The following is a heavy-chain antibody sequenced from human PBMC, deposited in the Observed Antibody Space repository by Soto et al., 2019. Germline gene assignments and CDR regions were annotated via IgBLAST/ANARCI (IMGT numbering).Heavy chain of an antibody. CDR2: IYYSGST. CDR3: ARVGGFGATTIDY. J-gene: IGHJ4*02. V-gene: IGHV4-30-4*01. D-gene: IGHD3-10*01. Sequence: QVQLQESGLGLVKPSQTLSLTCTVSGGSISSGDYYWSWIRQPPGKGLEWIGYIYYSGSTYYNPALKSRVTLSVDTSKTQFSLKLSSVTAADTAVYYCARVGGFGATTIDYWGQGTLVTVSS. CDR1: GGSISSGDYY.